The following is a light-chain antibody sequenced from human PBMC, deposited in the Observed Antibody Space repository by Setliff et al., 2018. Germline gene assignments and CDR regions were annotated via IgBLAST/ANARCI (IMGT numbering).Light chain of an antibody. J-gene: IGLJ1*01. Sequence: ALTQPASVSGSPEQSITISCTGEFGAYGSAYVSWYQQHPDKAPKLIIYDVNNRPSGISHRFSGSNSANTASLTISGLQAEDEAEYFCASKTGPGTYVFGTGTKVTVL. CDR2: DVN. CDR3: ASKTGPGTYV. CDR1: FGAYGSAY. V-gene: IGLV2-14*03.